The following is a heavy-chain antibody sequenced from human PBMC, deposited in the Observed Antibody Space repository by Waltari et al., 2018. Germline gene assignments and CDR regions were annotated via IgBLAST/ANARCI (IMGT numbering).Heavy chain of an antibody. D-gene: IGHD3-10*01. Sequence: QVQLVQSGAEVKKPGSSVTVSCKASGGTFSSYAISLVRQAPGQGLEWMGGIIPILGIANYAQKVQGRVTITADKSTSTAYMELSSLRSEDTAVYYCARGMVQGVIRTGFDYWGQGTLVTVSS. CDR1: GGTFSSYA. V-gene: IGHV1-69*10. J-gene: IGHJ4*02. CDR2: IIPILGIA. CDR3: ARGMVQGVIRTGFDY.